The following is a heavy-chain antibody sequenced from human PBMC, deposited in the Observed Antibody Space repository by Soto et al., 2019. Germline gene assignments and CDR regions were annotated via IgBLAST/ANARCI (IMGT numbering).Heavy chain of an antibody. J-gene: IGHJ4*02. CDR3: ARASVGPPGGGSWIMPFDY. Sequence: SETLSLTCTVSGGSISNYYWSWIRQPAGKGLEWIGRIYTGGSTNYNPSLKSRVTMSTDTSKNQFSLRLTSVTAAGTAVYYCARASVGPPGGGSWIMPFDYWGQGALVTVSS. V-gene: IGHV4-4*07. CDR1: GGSISNYY. CDR2: IYTGGST. D-gene: IGHD2-15*01.